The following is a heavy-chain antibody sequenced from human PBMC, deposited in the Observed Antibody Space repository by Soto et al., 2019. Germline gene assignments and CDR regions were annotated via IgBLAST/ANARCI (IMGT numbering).Heavy chain of an antibody. D-gene: IGHD6-25*01. CDR3: AKFFVETGGSSGWPWSFHF. J-gene: IGHJ4*02. V-gene: IGHV3-23*01. CDR1: GFTFSSYA. CDR2: ISGTGGTT. Sequence: GGSLRLSCAASGFTFSSYAMSWVRQAPGKGLEWVSAISGTGGTTYYADSVKGRFTISRGNSRNTLHLQMNSLRAEDTAIYYCAKFFVETGGSSGWPWSFHFWGQGTLVTVSS.